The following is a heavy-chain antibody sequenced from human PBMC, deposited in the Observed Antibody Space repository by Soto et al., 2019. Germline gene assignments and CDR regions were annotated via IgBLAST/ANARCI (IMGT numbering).Heavy chain of an antibody. D-gene: IGHD3-22*01. J-gene: IGHJ6*02. CDR1: GFTFSSYA. V-gene: IGHV3-30-3*01. Sequence: PGGSLRLSCAASGFTFSSYAMHWVRQAPGKGLEWVAVISYDGSNKYYADSVKGRFTISRDNSKNTLYLQMNSLRAEDAAVYYCARELSQPSPESSGSLAYYYYYGMDVWGQGTTVTVSS. CDR3: ARELSQPSPESSGSLAYYYYYGMDV. CDR2: ISYDGSNK.